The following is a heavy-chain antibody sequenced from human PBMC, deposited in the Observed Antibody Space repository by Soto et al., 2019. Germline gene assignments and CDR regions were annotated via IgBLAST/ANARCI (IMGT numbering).Heavy chain of an antibody. CDR3: ARDPLAVTGSFVDY. CDR1: GFTFSTYA. V-gene: IGHV3-30-3*01. J-gene: IGHJ4*02. D-gene: IGHD6-19*01. CDR2: ISYDGREK. Sequence: PGGSLRLSCAASGFTFSTYAFHWVRQAPGKGLEWLSVISYDGREKYYADSVKGRFTISRDSSKSTVYLQMNSLRAEDTAVYYCARDPLAVTGSFVDYWGQGTLVTVSS.